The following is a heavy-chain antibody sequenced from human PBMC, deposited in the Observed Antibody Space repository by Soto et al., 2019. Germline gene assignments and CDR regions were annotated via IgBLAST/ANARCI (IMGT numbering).Heavy chain of an antibody. CDR1: GSSISTSIYY. J-gene: IGHJ4*02. Sequence: SETLSLTCTFSGSSISTSIYYLGWIRQPPGKGLEWIGTIYYSGSTYYNPSLKSRVTISVDTSKNQFSLKLRSVTAADTAIYYCARRFEYSTGWYYFDYWGQGTLVTVSS. CDR2: IYYSGST. D-gene: IGHD6-19*01. V-gene: IGHV4-39*01. CDR3: ARRFEYSTGWYYFDY.